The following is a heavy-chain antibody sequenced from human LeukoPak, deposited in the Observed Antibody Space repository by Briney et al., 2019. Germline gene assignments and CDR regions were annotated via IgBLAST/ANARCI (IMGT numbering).Heavy chain of an antibody. J-gene: IGHJ4*02. CDR2: IIPIFGTA. Sequence: GASVKVSCKASGGTFSSYAISWVRQAPGQGLEWMGGIIPIFGTANYAQKFQGRLTITADESTSTAYMELSSLRSEDTAVYYCARAGDSYGYLYYFDYWGQGTLVTVSS. CDR1: GGTFSSYA. D-gene: IGHD5-18*01. CDR3: ARAGDSYGYLYYFDY. V-gene: IGHV1-69*13.